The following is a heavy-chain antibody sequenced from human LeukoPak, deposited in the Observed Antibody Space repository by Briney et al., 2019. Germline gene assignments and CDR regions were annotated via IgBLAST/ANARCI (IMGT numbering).Heavy chain of an antibody. CDR2: IYYSGST. V-gene: IGHV4-61*08. CDR1: GGSISSGGYY. D-gene: IGHD6-13*01. CDR3: ARLYALYSSPTFAFDI. Sequence: SQTLSLTCAVSGGSISSGGYYWSWIRQPPGAGLEWIGYIYYSGSTNYNPSLKSRVTMSVDTSKNQFSLKLSSVTATDTAVYYCARLYALYSSPTFAFDIWGQGTMVTVSS. J-gene: IGHJ3*02.